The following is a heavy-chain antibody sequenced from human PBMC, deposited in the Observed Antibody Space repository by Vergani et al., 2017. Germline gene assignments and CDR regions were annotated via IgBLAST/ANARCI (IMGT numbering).Heavy chain of an antibody. V-gene: IGHV3-33*01. CDR3: ARDKSKRAPAVIETYYYYMDV. Sequence: QVQLVESGGGVVQPGKSLSLSCETSGFIFSDYVMHWVRQAPGKGLEWVAGIWHDGRNEKYSDSVQGRFTMSRDNSKNTLYLEMESLRVEDTADYFCARDKSKRAPAVIETYYYYMDVWGKGTKVTVSS. D-gene: IGHD3-10*01. CDR1: GFIFSDYV. J-gene: IGHJ6*03. CDR2: IWHDGRNE.